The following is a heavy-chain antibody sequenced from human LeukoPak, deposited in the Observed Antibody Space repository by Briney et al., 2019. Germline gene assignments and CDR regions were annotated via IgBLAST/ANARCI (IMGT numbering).Heavy chain of an antibody. V-gene: IGHV3-15*01. J-gene: IGHJ4*02. CDR3: TTGRVQGEAVAGTGGFDY. D-gene: IGHD6-19*01. CDR2: VKSETDGGTT. Sequence: GGSLRLSCAASGFTFSNAWMTWVRQAPGKGLEWIGRVKSETDGGTTDYAAPVTGRFTISRDDSKNTLYLQMNSLNTEDTAVYYCTTGRVQGEAVAGTGGFDYWGQGTLVTVSS. CDR1: GFTFSNAW.